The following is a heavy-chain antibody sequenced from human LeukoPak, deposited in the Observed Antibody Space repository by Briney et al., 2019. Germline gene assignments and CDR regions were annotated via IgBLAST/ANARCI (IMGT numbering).Heavy chain of an antibody. CDR3: AKDSSGWYSSFDY. CDR2: ISGSGST. D-gene: IGHD6-19*01. V-gene: IGHV3-23*01. J-gene: IGHJ4*02. CDR1: GFTFRTYG. Sequence: PGGSLRLSCAASGFTFRTYGMNWVRQAPGKGLEWVSVISGSGSTYYADSVKGRFTISRDNSKNTLYLQTNSLRAEDTAVYYCAKDSSGWYSSFDYWGQGTLVTVSS.